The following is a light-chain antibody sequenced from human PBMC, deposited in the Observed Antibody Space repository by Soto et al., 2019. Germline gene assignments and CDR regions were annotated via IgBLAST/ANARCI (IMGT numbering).Light chain of an antibody. Sequence: AIPMAQSPSSLSASVGDRVTITCRASQGIGNDVGWYQQKPGKAPKLLLYAATTLQSGVPSRFSGTRSGTDFTLTISSLQPEDFATYYCLQDHNYPPTFGGGTKVEIK. V-gene: IGKV1-6*02. CDR2: AAT. CDR1: QGIGND. J-gene: IGKJ4*01. CDR3: LQDHNYPPT.